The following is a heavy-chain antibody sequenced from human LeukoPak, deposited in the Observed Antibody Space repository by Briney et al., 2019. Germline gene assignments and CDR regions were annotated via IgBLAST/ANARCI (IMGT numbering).Heavy chain of an antibody. D-gene: IGHD3-22*01. CDR2: ISVGSNYI. J-gene: IGHJ4*02. CDR1: GFTFNTYT. CDR3: ARLRRNSDRSGYYYYYDY. Sequence: PGGSLRLSCAASGFTFNTYTINWVRQAPGRGLEGVSSISVGSNYIYYADSVKGGFSISRDDARNSLYLQMDSLRGDDTAVYYCARLRRNSDRSGYYYYYDYWGQGTLVTVSS. V-gene: IGHV3-21*01.